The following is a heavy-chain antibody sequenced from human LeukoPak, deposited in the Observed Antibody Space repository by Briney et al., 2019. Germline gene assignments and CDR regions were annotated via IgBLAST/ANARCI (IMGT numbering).Heavy chain of an antibody. CDR1: GFTFSSSA. D-gene: IGHD3-16*01. Sequence: QPGESLRLSCAAPGFTFSSSAISWVRQAPGKGLEWVSAISGGGSTTYYADSVKGRFTISRDNSKNTLFLQMNSLRAEDTALYYCAKGYVTTGYFDYWGQGTLVTVSS. CDR3: AKGYVTTGYFDY. J-gene: IGHJ4*02. V-gene: IGHV3-23*01. CDR2: ISGGGSTT.